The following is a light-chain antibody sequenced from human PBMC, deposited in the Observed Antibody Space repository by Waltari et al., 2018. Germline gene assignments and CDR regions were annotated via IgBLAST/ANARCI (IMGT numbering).Light chain of an antibody. J-gene: IGLJ1*01. V-gene: IGLV2-8*01. CDR3: SSYAHNNHFV. Sequence: QSVLTQPPSATGSPGQSVTISCTGTNSDVGAYNYVSWYQQHPGKVPKLWIYEVTKLPSGVPDRFSGSKSGNTASLTVSGLQADDEADYYCSSYAHNNHFVFGTGTKVTVL. CDR2: EVT. CDR1: NSDVGAYNY.